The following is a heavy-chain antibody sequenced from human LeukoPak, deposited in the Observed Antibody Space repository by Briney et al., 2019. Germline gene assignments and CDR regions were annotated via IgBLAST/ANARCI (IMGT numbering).Heavy chain of an antibody. CDR3: ARRQRREIAAAGSHFDY. J-gene: IGHJ4*02. Sequence: KASETLSLTCTVSGGSISSSSYYWGWIRQPPGKGLEWIGSIYYSGSTYYNPSLKSRVTISVDTSKNQFSLKLSSVTAADTAVYYCARRQRREIAAAGSHFDYWGQGTLVTVSS. CDR2: IYYSGST. CDR1: GGSISSSSYY. V-gene: IGHV4-39*01. D-gene: IGHD6-13*01.